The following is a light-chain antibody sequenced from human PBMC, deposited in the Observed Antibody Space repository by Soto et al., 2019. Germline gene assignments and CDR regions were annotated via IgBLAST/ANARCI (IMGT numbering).Light chain of an antibody. Sequence: DIVMTLSPGSLAVPLGESPTITCKSSQSVVFTSNDKNFFAWYQHKAGQPPKLIVNWASSREVGVPNLFSSSGSGTHFTLTSSSLQAEYVAMYYCQQYYKTPTFGRGTKVDIK. CDR1: QSVVFTSNDKNF. V-gene: IGKV4-1*01. CDR3: QQYYKTPT. J-gene: IGKJ1*01. CDR2: WAS.